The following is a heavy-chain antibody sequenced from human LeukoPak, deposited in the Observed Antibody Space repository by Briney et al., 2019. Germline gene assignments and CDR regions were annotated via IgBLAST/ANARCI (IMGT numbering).Heavy chain of an antibody. Sequence: GGSLRLSCAASGFTFDDYGMNWVRQAPGKGLEWVSGINWNGGNTGYADSVKGRFTISRDNAKNSLSLRMNSLKTEDTAVYYCTTDRFKAAAAYFDYWGQGTLVTVSS. V-gene: IGHV3-20*04. CDR2: INWNGGNT. CDR3: TTDRFKAAAAYFDY. J-gene: IGHJ4*02. CDR1: GFTFDDYG. D-gene: IGHD6-13*01.